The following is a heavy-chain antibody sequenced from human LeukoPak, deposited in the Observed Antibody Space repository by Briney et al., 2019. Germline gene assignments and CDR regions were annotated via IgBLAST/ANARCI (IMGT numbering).Heavy chain of an antibody. J-gene: IGHJ4*02. Sequence: SETLSLTCTVSGDSISSYYWSWIRQPAGQGLEWIGRIHPSGSTNYNPSLKSRVTLSVDTSKNQFSLKLSSVTAADTAVYYCARGPPPDFDYWGRATLVTVSS. CDR3: ARGPPPDFDY. CDR1: GDSISSYY. V-gene: IGHV4-4*07. CDR2: IHPSGST.